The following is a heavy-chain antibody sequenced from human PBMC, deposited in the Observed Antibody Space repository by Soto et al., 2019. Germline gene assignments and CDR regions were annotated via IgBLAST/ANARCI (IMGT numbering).Heavy chain of an antibody. J-gene: IGHJ4*02. CDR1: GFTFSSCA. Sequence: PGGSLRLSCAASGFTFSSCAMHWVRQAPGKGLEWVAVISYDGSNKYYADSVKGRFTISRDNSKNTLYLQMNSLRAEDTAVYYCAKGYSGYDSPFDYWGQGTLVTVS. CDR2: ISYDGSNK. CDR3: AKGYSGYDSPFDY. D-gene: IGHD5-12*01. V-gene: IGHV3-30*04.